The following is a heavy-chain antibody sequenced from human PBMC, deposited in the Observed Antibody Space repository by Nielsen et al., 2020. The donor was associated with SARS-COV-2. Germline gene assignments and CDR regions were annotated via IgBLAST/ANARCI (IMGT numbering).Heavy chain of an antibody. D-gene: IGHD2-8*01. CDR1: GFSFSDYS. Sequence: GESLKISCGASGFSFSDYSMNWVRQAPGKGLEWVSFISTSTSYTFYADSVKGRFTISRDNAKKSLYLQMNGLRAEDTAVYYCARSIGQQVSLMFFYMDLWGKGTTVAVSS. J-gene: IGHJ6*03. CDR3: ARSIGQQVSLMFFYMDL. CDR2: ISTSTSYT. V-gene: IGHV3-21*01.